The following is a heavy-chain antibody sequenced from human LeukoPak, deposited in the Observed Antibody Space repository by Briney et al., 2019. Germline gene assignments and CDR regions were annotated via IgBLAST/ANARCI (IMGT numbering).Heavy chain of an antibody. D-gene: IGHD3-16*02. CDR2: IRAYNGYT. CDR3: ARDLGVWGSYRPPYDAFDI. J-gene: IGHJ3*02. V-gene: IGHV1-18*01. Sequence: ASVKVSCKASGYTFTNYGVTWVRQAPGQGLEWMGWIRAYNGYTHYTQKLQGRVSMTTDTSTSTAYMELRSLRSDGTAVYYCARDLGVWGSYRPPYDAFDIWGQGTMVIVSS. CDR1: GYTFTNYG.